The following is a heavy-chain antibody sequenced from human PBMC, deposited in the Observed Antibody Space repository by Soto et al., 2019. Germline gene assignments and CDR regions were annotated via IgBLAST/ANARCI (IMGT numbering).Heavy chain of an antibody. CDR1: GDSVSSNSAA. V-gene: IGHV6-1*01. CDR2: TYYRSKWYN. CDR3: ARGYSSGWYYYGGPDPYYYYGMDV. D-gene: IGHD6-19*01. J-gene: IGHJ6*02. Sequence: SQTLSLTCAISGDSVSSNSAAWNWIRQSPSRGLEWLGRTYYRSKWYNDYALSVKSQININPDTSKNQFSLQVNSVTPEETAVYYCARGYSSGWYYYGGPDPYYYYGMDVWGQGTTVTVSS.